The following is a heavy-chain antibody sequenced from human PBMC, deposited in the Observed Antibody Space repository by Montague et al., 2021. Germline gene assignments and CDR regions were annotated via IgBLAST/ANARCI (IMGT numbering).Heavy chain of an antibody. D-gene: IGHD1-1*01. CDR3: ANEGTTSPGYLQY. V-gene: IGHV3-23*01. J-gene: IGHJ1*01. CDR1: GLPFSSYA. CDR2: LTSNGAYT. Sequence: SLSLSFSASGLPFSSYAMSWVRQAPGKGLEWVSTLTSNGAYTYHADAVEGRFTISRDNSKNTLYLQMNSLRVEDTAVYFCANEGTTSPGYLQYWGQGTLVTVSS.